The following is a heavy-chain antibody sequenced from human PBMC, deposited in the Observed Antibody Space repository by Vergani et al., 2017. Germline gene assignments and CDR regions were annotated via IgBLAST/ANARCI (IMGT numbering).Heavy chain of an antibody. Sequence: EVQMVESGGGLVKPGGSLRLSCVASGFTFSHYSMNWVRQAPGKGLEWVSSINGNSAYIYYADSVRGRFTISRDNDKNLMFLQMNSLRAEDTAIYYCAGTSGKFEFWGQGTVVTISS. CDR2: INGNSAYI. D-gene: IGHD1-1*01. V-gene: IGHV3-21*06. J-gene: IGHJ4*02. CDR3: AGTSGKFEF. CDR1: GFTFSHYS.